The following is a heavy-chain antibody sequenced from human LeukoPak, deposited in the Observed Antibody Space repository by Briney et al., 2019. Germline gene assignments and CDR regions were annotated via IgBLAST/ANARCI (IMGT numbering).Heavy chain of an antibody. Sequence: ASVKVSCKASGYTFTCYGISWVRQAPGQGLEWMGWISAYNGNTNYAQKLQGRVTMTTDTSTSTAYMELRSLRSDDTAVYYCAREDILTGYSSAEYFQHWGQGTLVTVSS. V-gene: IGHV1-18*04. CDR3: AREDILTGYSSAEYFQH. CDR2: ISAYNGNT. CDR1: GYTFTCYG. J-gene: IGHJ1*01. D-gene: IGHD3-9*01.